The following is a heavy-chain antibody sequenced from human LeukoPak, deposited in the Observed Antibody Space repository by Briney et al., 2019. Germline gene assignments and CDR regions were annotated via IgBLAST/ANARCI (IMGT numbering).Heavy chain of an antibody. Sequence: ASVNVSCKASGYNFRNYGIGWVRQAPRQGREWMGWITAGNGNTNYAQKVQGRVTMTTDTSTSTAYMELRSLRSDDTAVYFCARDSARGYSYGYNAFDIWGQGTMVTVSS. J-gene: IGHJ3*02. CDR3: ARDSARGYSYGYNAFDI. CDR1: GYNFRNYG. D-gene: IGHD5-18*01. CDR2: ITAGNGNT. V-gene: IGHV1-18*01.